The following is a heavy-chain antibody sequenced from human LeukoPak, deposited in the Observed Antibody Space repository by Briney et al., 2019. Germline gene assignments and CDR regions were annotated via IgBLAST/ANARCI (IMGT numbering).Heavy chain of an antibody. D-gene: IGHD3-10*01. Sequence: GGSLTLSCAASGFVLSGYWMGWVRQAPGKGLEWVSSISSSSSYIYYADSVKGRFTISRDNAKNSLYLQMNSLRAEDTAVYYCGRDGSRFDPWGQGTLVTVSS. CDR1: GFVLSGYW. V-gene: IGHV3-21*01. CDR2: ISSSSSYI. J-gene: IGHJ5*02. CDR3: GRDGSRFDP.